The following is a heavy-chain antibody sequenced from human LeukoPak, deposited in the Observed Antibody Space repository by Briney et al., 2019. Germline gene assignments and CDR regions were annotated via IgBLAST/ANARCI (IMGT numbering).Heavy chain of an antibody. CDR1: GFTFSIYS. V-gene: IGHV3-15*01. CDR3: TTGTRTSPGYWYFDL. CDR2: IKSKTDGGTA. J-gene: IGHJ2*01. Sequence: GGSLRLSCAASGFTFSIYSMNWVRQAPGKGLEWLGRIKSKTDGGTADYAAPVKGRFTSSRDDSKNTLYLQMNSLKTEDTPVYYCTTGTRTSPGYWYFDLWGRGTLVTVSS.